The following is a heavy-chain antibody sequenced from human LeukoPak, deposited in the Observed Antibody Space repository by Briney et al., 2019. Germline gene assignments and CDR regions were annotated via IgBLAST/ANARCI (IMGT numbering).Heavy chain of an antibody. V-gene: IGHV4-59*12. D-gene: IGHD5-18*01. CDR3: ARDGLWIQNAFDI. CDR2: FFYSGST. J-gene: IGHJ3*02. Sequence: SETLSLTCTVSGGSISPYYWSWIRQPPGKGLEWIGYFFYSGSTNYNPSLKSRVIISVDTSKNQFSLKLRSVTAADTAVYYCARDGLWIQNAFDIWGQGTMVTVSS. CDR1: GGSISPYY.